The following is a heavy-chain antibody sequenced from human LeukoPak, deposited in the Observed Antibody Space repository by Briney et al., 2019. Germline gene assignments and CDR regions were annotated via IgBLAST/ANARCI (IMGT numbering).Heavy chain of an antibody. CDR2: IIPIFGTA. V-gene: IGHV1-69*01. D-gene: IGHD3-3*01. CDR3: ARDVYGFCSGYGDDAFDI. Sequence: VKVSCKACGGTFSRYAISWVRQAPGKGVEWMGGIIPIFGTANYAEKLEGRVTINAEECTSRVYMEMSRVRYEDRGVYYCARDVYGFCSGYGDDAFDIWGQGTMVTVSS. CDR1: GGTFSRYA. J-gene: IGHJ3*02.